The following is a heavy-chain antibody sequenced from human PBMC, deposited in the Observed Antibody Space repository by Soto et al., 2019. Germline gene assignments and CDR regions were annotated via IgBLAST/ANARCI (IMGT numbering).Heavy chain of an antibody. J-gene: IGHJ2*01. CDR2: LNWKGART. CDR3: TREGDYGDYIGWYFDL. D-gene: IGHD4-17*01. V-gene: IGHV3-20*04. Sequence: EVQLVESGGSVVRPGGSLRLSCVVSGFTSGDYGMSWVRQGPGKGLEWVAGLNWKGARTTYADSVKGRFTVSRDNAKNSLYLQMNSLRAEDTAFYYCTREGDYGDYIGWYFDLWGRGTLVTVSS. CDR1: GFTSGDYG.